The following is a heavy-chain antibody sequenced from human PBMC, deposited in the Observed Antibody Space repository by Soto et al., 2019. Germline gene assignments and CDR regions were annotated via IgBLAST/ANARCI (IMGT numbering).Heavy chain of an antibody. CDR2: INHSGST. CDR3: AGGYSSGWKV. CDR1: GGSFSGYY. V-gene: IGHV4-34*01. J-gene: IGHJ4*02. Sequence: QVQLQQWGAGLLKPSETLSLTCAVYGGSFSGYYWSWIRQPPGKGLEWIGEINHSGSTNYNPSLKSRVTISVDTSKNQFSLKLTSVTAADTAVYYCAGGYSSGWKVWGQGTLVTVSS. D-gene: IGHD6-19*01.